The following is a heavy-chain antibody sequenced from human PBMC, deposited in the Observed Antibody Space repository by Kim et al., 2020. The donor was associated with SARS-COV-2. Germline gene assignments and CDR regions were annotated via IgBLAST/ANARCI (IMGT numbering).Heavy chain of an antibody. J-gene: IGHJ4*02. CDR3: ARFGIAAAGTFDY. D-gene: IGHD6-13*01. Sequence: PSLKSRVTIAVDTSKNQFSLKLSSVTAADTAVYYCARFGIAAAGTFDYWGQGTLVTVSS. V-gene: IGHV4-34*01.